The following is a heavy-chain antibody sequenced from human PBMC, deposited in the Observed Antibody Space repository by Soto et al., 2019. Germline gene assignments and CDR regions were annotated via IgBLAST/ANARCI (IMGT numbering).Heavy chain of an antibody. CDR2: IYYSGST. V-gene: IGHV4-30-4*01. Sequence: SETLSLTCTVSGGSISSGDYYWSWIRQPPGKGLEWIGYIYYSGSTYYNPSLKSRVTISVDTSKNQFSLKLSSVTAADTAVYYCARRVPEGYYYYGMDVWGQGTTVTVSS. CDR3: ARRVPEGYYYYGMDV. J-gene: IGHJ6*02. CDR1: GGSISSGDYY.